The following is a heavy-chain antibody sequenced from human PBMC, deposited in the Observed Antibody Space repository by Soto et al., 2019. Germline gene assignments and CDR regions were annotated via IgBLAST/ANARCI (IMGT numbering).Heavy chain of an antibody. J-gene: IGHJ4*02. CDR1: GGSSVDSGYY. Sequence: SLPMSLTYSVAGGSSVDSGYYWILIHKPPGKGMEWIGSIYYSGSTYYNPSLKSRVTISVDTSKNQFSLKLSSVTAADTAVYYCARSHIVPRLFMYPYDYWGQGTLVTVSS. CDR3: ARSHIVPRLFMYPYDY. V-gene: IGHV4-39*01. D-gene: IGHD5-12*01. CDR2: IYYSGST.